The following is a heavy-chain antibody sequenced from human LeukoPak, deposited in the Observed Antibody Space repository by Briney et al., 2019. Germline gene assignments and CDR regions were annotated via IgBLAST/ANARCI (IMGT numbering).Heavy chain of an antibody. CDR3: AREGWYYYDSSGENAFDI. J-gene: IGHJ3*02. CDR2: IYHSGGT. CDR1: GGSISSSNW. D-gene: IGHD3-22*01. Sequence: SETLSLTCAVSGGSISSSNWWSWVRQPPGKGLEWIGEIYHSGGTNYNPSLKSRVTISVDTSKNQFSLKLSSVTAADAAVYYCAREGWYYYDSSGENAFDIWGQGTMVTVS. V-gene: IGHV4-4*02.